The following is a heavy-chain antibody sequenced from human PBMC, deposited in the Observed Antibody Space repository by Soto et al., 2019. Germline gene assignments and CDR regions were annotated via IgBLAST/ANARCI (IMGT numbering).Heavy chain of an antibody. CDR3: ERDPYHRYYTLFYCSDY. CDR2: TSGSGSNT. V-gene: IGHV3-23*01. Sequence: PGGSLRPSCAASGFTFSTYAMSCVRQAPGKGLELVSATSGSGSNTYYADSVKGRFTISRADSKSTLYLQMHSLRAEDTAVYYCERDPYHRYYTLFYCSDYWGQGTLVTVSS. CDR1: GFTFSTYA. J-gene: IGHJ4*02. D-gene: IGHD1-26*01.